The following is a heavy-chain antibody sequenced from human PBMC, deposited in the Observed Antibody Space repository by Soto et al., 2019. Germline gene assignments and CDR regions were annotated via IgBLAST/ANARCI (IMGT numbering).Heavy chain of an antibody. V-gene: IGHV3-33*01. CDR2: IWYDGSNK. CDR1: GFTFSSYG. J-gene: IGHJ3*02. D-gene: IGHD2-21*01. Sequence: QVQLVESGGGVVQPGRSLRLSCAAYGFTFSSYGMHWVRQAPGKGLEWVAVIWYDGSNKYYADSVKGRFTISRDNSKNTLYLQMNSLRAEDTAVYYCARGGKVIDAFDIWGQGTMVTVAS. CDR3: ARGGKVIDAFDI.